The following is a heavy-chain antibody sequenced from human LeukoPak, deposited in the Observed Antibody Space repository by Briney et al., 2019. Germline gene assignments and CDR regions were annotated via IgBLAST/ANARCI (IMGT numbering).Heavy chain of an antibody. CDR1: GFTFSSYG. CDR2: IWYDGSNK. Sequence: GGSLRLSCAASGFTFSSYGMHWVRQAPGKGLEWVAVIWYDGSNKYYADSVKGRFTISRDNSKNTLYLQMNSLRAEDTAVYYCAKAGYCSSTSCYTGLDYWGQGTLVTVSS. D-gene: IGHD2-2*02. J-gene: IGHJ4*02. V-gene: IGHV3-30*02. CDR3: AKAGYCSSTSCYTGLDY.